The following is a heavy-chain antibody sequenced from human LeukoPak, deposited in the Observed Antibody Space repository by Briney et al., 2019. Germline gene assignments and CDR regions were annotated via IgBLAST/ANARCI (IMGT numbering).Heavy chain of an antibody. D-gene: IGHD6-19*01. Sequence: GGSLRLSCDASGFTFNYYNMNWVRQAPGKGLEWVANIKQDGSETYYGDSVKGRFTISRDNAKNSLYLEMNSLRAEDTAVYYCARERSSGWCDYWGQGTLVTVSS. J-gene: IGHJ4*02. CDR1: GFTFNYYN. V-gene: IGHV3-7*01. CDR3: ARERSSGWCDY. CDR2: IKQDGSET.